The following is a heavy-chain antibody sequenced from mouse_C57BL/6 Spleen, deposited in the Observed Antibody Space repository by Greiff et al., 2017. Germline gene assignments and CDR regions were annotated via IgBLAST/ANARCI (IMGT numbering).Heavy chain of an antibody. CDR1: GFNIKDYY. CDR2: IDPEDGDT. CDR3: TLYYYGSSYWYFDV. J-gene: IGHJ1*03. V-gene: IGHV14-1*01. Sequence: VQLQQSGAELVRPGASVKLSCPASGFNIKDYYMHWVKQRPEQGLEWIGRIDPEDGDTEYAPKFQGKATMTADTSSNTAYLQLSSLTSEDSAVYYCTLYYYGSSYWYFDVWGTGTTVTVSS. D-gene: IGHD1-1*01.